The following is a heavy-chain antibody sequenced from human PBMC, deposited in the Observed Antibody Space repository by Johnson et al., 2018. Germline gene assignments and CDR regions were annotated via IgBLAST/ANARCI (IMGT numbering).Heavy chain of an antibody. CDR1: GFTFSSYA. D-gene: IGHD5-18*01. J-gene: IGHJ3*02. V-gene: IGHV3-30*04. CDR2: ISYDGSNK. Sequence: QVQLVESGGGVVQPGRSLRLSCAASGFTFSSYAMHWVRQAPGKGLEWVAVISYDGSNKYYADSVKGRFTISRDNSKNTLYLQMNSLRAEGTAVYYWAKASESYSYGYEGDALEIWGQGTMVTVSS. CDR3: AKASESYSYGYEGDALEI.